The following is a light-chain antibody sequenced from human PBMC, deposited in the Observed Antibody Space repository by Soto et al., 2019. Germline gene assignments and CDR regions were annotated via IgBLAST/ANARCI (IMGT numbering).Light chain of an antibody. CDR2: KAS. CDR1: QTIHSW. J-gene: IGKJ1*01. CDR3: QQYKSYSAET. V-gene: IGKV1-5*03. Sequence: DLQMTQSPSTLSASVGDRVTITCRASQTIHSWLAWYQQKPGKAPKLLIYKASSLESGVPSRFSGSGSGTELTLTISSLQPDDVATYYCQQYKSYSAETFGQGTKVEIK.